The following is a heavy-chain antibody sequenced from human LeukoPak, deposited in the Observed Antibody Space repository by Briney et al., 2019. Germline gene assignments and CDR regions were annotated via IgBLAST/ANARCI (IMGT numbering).Heavy chain of an antibody. D-gene: IGHD4-23*01. CDR2: IYYSGST. Sequence: SETLSLTCTVSGGSISSSSYYWGWIRQPPGKGLEWIGSIYYSGSTYYNPSLKSRVTISVDTSKNQFSLKLSSVTAADTAVYYCARGLLGNSTGRYFDYWGQGTLVTVSS. CDR3: ARGLLGNSTGRYFDY. CDR1: GGSISSSSYY. V-gene: IGHV4-39*07. J-gene: IGHJ4*02.